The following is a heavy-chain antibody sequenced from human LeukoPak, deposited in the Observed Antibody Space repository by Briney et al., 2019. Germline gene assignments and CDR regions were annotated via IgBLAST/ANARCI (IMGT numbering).Heavy chain of an antibody. CDR1: GFTFSTYA. D-gene: IGHD3-16*01. Sequence: GGSLRLSCAASGFTFSTYAMHWVRQAPGKGLEWVGRIKSKTDSGTTDYAAPVKGRFTISRDDSKNTLYLQMNSLKTEDTAVYYWATGGGGVVRPGWGQGTLVTVSS. CDR2: IKSKTDSGTT. CDR3: ATGGGGVVRPG. V-gene: IGHV3-15*01. J-gene: IGHJ4*02.